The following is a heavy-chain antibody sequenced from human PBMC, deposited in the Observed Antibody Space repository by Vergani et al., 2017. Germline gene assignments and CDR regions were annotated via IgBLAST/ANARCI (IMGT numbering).Heavy chain of an antibody. D-gene: IGHD2-2*02. V-gene: IGHV4-59*01. CDR3: ARTIGHCSNSNCYNLAY. Sequence: QVRLQQWGAGLVKPSETLSLTCTVSGGSLINYYWSWVRQPPGKGLEWIGYIYSSGSTTYSPSLKSRLTMSVDPSKNQFSLKLRSVTLADTAVYYCARTIGHCSNSNCYNLAYWGQGTLVTVSS. CDR1: GGSLINYY. CDR2: IYSSGST. J-gene: IGHJ4*02.